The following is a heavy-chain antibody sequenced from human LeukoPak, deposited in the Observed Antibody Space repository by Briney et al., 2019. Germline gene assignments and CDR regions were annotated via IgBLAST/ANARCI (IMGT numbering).Heavy chain of an antibody. CDR2: RYYSGNT. CDR3: ARGHRTSSAYHCNAMDV. J-gene: IGHJ6*02. V-gene: IGHV4-31*11. Sequence: SETLSLTCGVSGGSISSGSYWWSWIRQHPEKGLEWIGYRYYSGNTYYNPSLKSRVSISLDTSKNQLSLTLTSVTAADTAVYYCARGHRTSSAYHCNAMDVWGQGTRVTVSS. D-gene: IGHD2-8*01. CDR1: GGSISSGSYW.